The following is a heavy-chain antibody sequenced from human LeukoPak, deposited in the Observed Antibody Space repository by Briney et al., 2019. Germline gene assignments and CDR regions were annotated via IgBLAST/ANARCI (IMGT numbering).Heavy chain of an antibody. CDR1: GVSISSYY. Sequence: SETLSLTCTVSGVSISSYYWSWIRQPPGKGLEWIGYIYYSGSTNYNPSLKSRVTISVDTSKNQFSLKLSSVTAADTAVYYCASHQAPYYFDYWAREPWSPSPQ. V-gene: IGHV4-59*01. CDR3: ASHQAPYYFDY. CDR2: IYYSGST. J-gene: IGHJ4*02.